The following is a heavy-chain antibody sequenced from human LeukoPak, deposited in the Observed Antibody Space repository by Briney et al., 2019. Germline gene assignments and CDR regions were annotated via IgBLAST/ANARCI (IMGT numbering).Heavy chain of an antibody. CDR3: AKGPSYYDSSGYYS. CDR2: ISWNSGSI. CDR1: GFTFSSYG. V-gene: IGHV3-9*01. J-gene: IGHJ4*02. D-gene: IGHD3-22*01. Sequence: GGSLRLSCAASGFTFSSYGMHWVRQAPGKGLEWVSGISWNSGSIGYADSVKGRFTISRDNAKNSLYLQMNSLRAEDTALYYCAKGPSYYDSSGYYSWGQGTLVTASS.